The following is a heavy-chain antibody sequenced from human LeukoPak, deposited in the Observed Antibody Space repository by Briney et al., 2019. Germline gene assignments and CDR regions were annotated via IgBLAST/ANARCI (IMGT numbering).Heavy chain of an antibody. CDR2: ISYDGSNK. CDR1: GFTFSSYA. D-gene: IGHD6-19*01. V-gene: IGHV3-30-3*01. J-gene: IGHJ4*02. CDR3: ARAPGTWLDYYFDY. Sequence: PGRSLRLSCAASGFTFSSYAMHWVRQAPGKGMGWVAVISYDGSNKYYPDSVKGRFTISRDNSNNALNLQMNSLRPEDTAVYYCARAPGTWLDYYFDYWGQETLVTVSS.